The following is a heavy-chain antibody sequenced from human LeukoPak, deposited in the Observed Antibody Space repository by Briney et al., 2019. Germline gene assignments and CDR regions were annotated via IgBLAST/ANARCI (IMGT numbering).Heavy chain of an antibody. D-gene: IGHD4-17*01. Sequence: SVKVSCKASGGTFSSYAISWVRQAPGQGLEWMGGIIPIFGTANYAQKFQGRVTITADESTSTAYMELSSLRSEDTAVYYCARAFYGDYTVAIGYYCYGMDVWGQGTTVTVSS. CDR1: GGTFSSYA. CDR3: ARAFYGDYTVAIGYYCYGMDV. V-gene: IGHV1-69*13. J-gene: IGHJ6*02. CDR2: IIPIFGTA.